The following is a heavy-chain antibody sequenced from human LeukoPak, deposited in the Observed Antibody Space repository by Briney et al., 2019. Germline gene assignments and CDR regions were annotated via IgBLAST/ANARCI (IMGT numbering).Heavy chain of an antibody. J-gene: IGHJ4*02. V-gene: IGHV1-46*01. CDR1: GYSFTRYY. D-gene: IGHD3-9*01. CDR2: INPSDGST. CDR3: ARGHGILTGHYLSHNYYFDY. Sequence: ASVKVSCKASGYSFTRYYMHWVRQAPGQGLECMGIINPSDGSTSYAQRFQGRVTMTSNTSINTAYMELSSLRSEDTAFYYCARGHGILTGHYLSHNYYFDYWGQGTLVTVSS.